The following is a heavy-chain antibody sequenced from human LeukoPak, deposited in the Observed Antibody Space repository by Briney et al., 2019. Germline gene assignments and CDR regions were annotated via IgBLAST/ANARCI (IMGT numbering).Heavy chain of an antibody. D-gene: IGHD4-17*01. CDR1: GFTFSSYG. V-gene: IGHV3-30*18. CDR3: AKDLRPLYGDHAFDI. Sequence: GRSLRLSCAASGFTFSSYGMHWVRQAPGKGLEWVAVISYDGSNKYYADSVKGRFTISRDNSKNTLYLQMNSLRAEDTAVYYCAKDLRPLYGDHAFDIWGQGTMVTVSS. J-gene: IGHJ3*02. CDR2: ISYDGSNK.